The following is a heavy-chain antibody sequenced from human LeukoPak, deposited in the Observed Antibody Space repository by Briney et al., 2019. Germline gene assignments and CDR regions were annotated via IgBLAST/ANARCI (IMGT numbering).Heavy chain of an antibody. CDR2: INTNTGNP. CDR3: ATYRNSGYPR. J-gene: IGHJ4*02. V-gene: IGHV7-4-1*02. D-gene: IGHD3-22*01. CDR1: GDTFTNYA. Sequence: ASVKASCKASGDTFTNYAMNWVRQAPGQGLEWMGWINTNTGNPTYAQGFTGRFVFSLDTSVSTAYLQISSLKAEDTAAYFCATYRNSGYPRWGQGTLVTVSS.